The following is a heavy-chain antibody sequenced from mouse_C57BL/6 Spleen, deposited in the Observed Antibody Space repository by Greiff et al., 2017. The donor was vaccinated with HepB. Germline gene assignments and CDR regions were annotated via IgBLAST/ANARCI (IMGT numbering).Heavy chain of an antibody. CDR2: ISSGSSTI. J-gene: IGHJ4*01. Sequence: EVQLVESGGGLVKPGGSLKLSCAASGFTFSDYGMHWVRQAPEKGLEWVAYISSGSSTIYYADTVKGRFTISRDNAKNSLFLQMTSLRSEDTAMYYCARQGLRYYAMDYWGQGTSVTVSS. V-gene: IGHV5-17*01. CDR3: ARQGLRYYAMDY. D-gene: IGHD2-4*01. CDR1: GFTFSDYG.